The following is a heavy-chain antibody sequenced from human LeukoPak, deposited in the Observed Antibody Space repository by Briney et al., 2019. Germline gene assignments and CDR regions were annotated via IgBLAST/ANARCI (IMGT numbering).Heavy chain of an antibody. J-gene: IGHJ4*02. V-gene: IGHV1-2*02. D-gene: IGHD6-19*01. Sequence: ASVKVSFKASGYSFTAYYMHWVRQAPGEGLEWMGWINPQSGGTHYAQKLQGGVTMTRDTSITTAYMELSRLTSDDTALYYCARNIGVGPNGDSWGQGTLVTVS. CDR3: ARNIGVGPNGDS. CDR1: GYSFTAYY. CDR2: INPQSGGT.